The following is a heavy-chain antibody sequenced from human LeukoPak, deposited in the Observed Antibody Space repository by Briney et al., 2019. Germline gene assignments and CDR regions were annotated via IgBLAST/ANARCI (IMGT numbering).Heavy chain of an antibody. D-gene: IGHD3-22*01. Sequence: SETLSLTCAVSGGSISSGVSYWSWIRQHPGKGLEWIAYIYYSGSSSYNPSLKSRVTISVDTSKNQFSLKLTSVTAADTAVYYCARGLRDEERHYGYYYMDVWGKGTTVTVSS. J-gene: IGHJ6*03. CDR1: GGSISSGVSY. V-gene: IGHV4-30-4*08. CDR2: IYYSGSS. CDR3: ARGLRDEERHYGYYYMDV.